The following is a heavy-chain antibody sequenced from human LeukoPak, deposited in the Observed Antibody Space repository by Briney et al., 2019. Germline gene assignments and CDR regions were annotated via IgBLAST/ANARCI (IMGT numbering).Heavy chain of an antibody. CDR1: GGSISSGGYS. V-gene: IGHV4-30-2*01. D-gene: IGHD5-18*01. J-gene: IGHJ4*02. CDR2: IYHSGSP. Sequence: SETLSLTCAVSGGSISSGGYSWSWIRQPPGKGLEWIGYIYHSGSPNYKSSLKSRVTMSVDASKNQFSLKLSSVTAADTAVYYCARKPTDTAMDYWGQGTLVTVSS. CDR3: ARKPTDTAMDY.